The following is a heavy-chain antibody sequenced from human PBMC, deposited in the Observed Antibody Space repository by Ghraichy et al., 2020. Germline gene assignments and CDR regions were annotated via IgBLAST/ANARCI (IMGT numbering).Heavy chain of an antibody. CDR1: GFTFDDYA. V-gene: IGHV3-43D*04. D-gene: IGHD1-26*01. CDR2: ISWDGGST. Sequence: GGSLRLSCAASGFTFDDYAMHWVRQAPGKGLEWVSLISWDGGSTYYADSVKGRFTISRDNSKNSLYLQMNSLRAEDTALYYCAKDITSFPTKGPWGFDYWGQGTLVTVSS. CDR3: AKDITSFPTKGPWGFDY. J-gene: IGHJ4*02.